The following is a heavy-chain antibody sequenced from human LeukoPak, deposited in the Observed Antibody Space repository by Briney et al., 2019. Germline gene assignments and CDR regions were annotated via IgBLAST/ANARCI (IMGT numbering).Heavy chain of an antibody. Sequence: PGGSLRLSCAASGFTFDDYAMHWVRQAPGKGLEWVSLISWDGGSTYYADSVKGRFTISRDNSKNSLYLQMNSLRAEDTALYYCAKAEYYYDSSGYYLGYWGQGTLVTVSS. V-gene: IGHV3-43D*04. J-gene: IGHJ4*02. CDR1: GFTFDDYA. D-gene: IGHD3-22*01. CDR2: ISWDGGST. CDR3: AKAEYYYDSSGYYLGY.